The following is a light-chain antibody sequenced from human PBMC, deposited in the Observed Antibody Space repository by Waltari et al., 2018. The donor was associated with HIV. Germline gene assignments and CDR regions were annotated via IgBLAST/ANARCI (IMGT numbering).Light chain of an antibody. V-gene: IGLV2-18*02. CDR1: SSDVGYTNR. CDR3: ASFTTSATYV. CDR2: EVT. J-gene: IGLJ1*01. Sequence: QSALTQPPSVSGSPGQSVTISCTGTSSDVGYTNRVSWYQQSPGTAPKLIIDEVTKRPSGVPARFSGSKSGNTASLTISGLQAEDEADYYCASFTTSATYVFGLGTKVTVL.